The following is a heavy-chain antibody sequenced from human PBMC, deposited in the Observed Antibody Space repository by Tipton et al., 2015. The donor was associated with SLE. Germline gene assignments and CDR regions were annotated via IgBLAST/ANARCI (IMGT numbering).Heavy chain of an antibody. CDR1: GDSFTSYW. V-gene: IGHV5-51*03. D-gene: IGHD5-18*01. Sequence: QSGPEVKKPGESLKISCKGSGDSFTSYWVGWVRQMPGKGLEWMGIIYPGDSDTRYSPSFQGQVTISADKSISTAYLQWSSLKASDTAMYYGARTGTAMVTAFDIWGQGTMLTVSS. J-gene: IGHJ3*02. CDR3: ARTGTAMVTAFDI. CDR2: IYPGDSDT.